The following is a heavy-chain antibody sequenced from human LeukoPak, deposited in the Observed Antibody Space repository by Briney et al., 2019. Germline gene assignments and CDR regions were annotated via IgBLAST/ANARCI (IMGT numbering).Heavy chain of an antibody. D-gene: IGHD2-21*02. V-gene: IGHV3-23*01. CDR2: ISGSGGST. CDR1: GFTFSSNA. J-gene: IGHJ4*02. CDR3: AKAGSVVVTAMSY. Sequence: GGSLRLSCTASGFTFSSNAMNWVRQAPGKGLEWVSAISGSGGSTYYADSVKGRFTISRDNSKNTLYLQMNSLRAEDTAIYYCAKAGSVVVTAMSYWGQGTLVTVSS.